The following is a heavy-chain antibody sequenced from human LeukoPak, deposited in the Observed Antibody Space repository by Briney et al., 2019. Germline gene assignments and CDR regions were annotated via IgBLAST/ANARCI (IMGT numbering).Heavy chain of an antibody. CDR1: GFTFDDYA. J-gene: IGHJ4*02. V-gene: IGHV3-9*01. Sequence: PGRSLRLSCAASGFTFDDYAMHWVRQAPGKGLEWVSGISWNSGSRGYADSVKGRFTISRDNAKNSLYLQMNSLRAEDTALYYCAKDMGYDGSGYYGYWGQGTLVTVSS. CDR3: AKDMGYDGSGYYGY. CDR2: ISWNSGSR. D-gene: IGHD3-22*01.